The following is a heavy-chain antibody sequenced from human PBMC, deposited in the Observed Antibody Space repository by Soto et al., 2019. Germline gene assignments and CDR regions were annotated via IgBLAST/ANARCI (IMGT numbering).Heavy chain of an antibody. Sequence: EVQLVESGGGLVKPGGSLRLSCEASGFTFSSHTLTWVRQAPGKGLEWVSSISSTSGYIHYADSVKGRFPISRDNAKNSLYLQMNSLRAEDTALYYCAGRIAAGGGLDVWGQGTTVSVSS. D-gene: IGHD6-13*01. CDR2: ISSTSGYI. CDR1: GFTFSSHT. V-gene: IGHV3-21*02. CDR3: AGRIAAGGGLDV. J-gene: IGHJ6*02.